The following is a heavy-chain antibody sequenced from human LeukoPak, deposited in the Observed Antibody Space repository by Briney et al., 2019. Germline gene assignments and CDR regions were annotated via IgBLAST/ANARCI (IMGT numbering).Heavy chain of an antibody. CDR3: AKEEYFDRRGYYLYDSDCMDV. D-gene: IGHD3-22*01. V-gene: IGHV3-30*02. J-gene: IGHJ6*03. CDR2: TRYDGNYV. Sequence: PGGSLRLSCEASGLNFSTYGMHWVRQAPGKGLEWMGFTRYDGNYVKYADSVKGRFTISRDNSKKTLYLQMNSLSADDTAVYFCAKEEYFDRRGYYLYDSDCMDVWGKGATVVVSS. CDR1: GLNFSTYG.